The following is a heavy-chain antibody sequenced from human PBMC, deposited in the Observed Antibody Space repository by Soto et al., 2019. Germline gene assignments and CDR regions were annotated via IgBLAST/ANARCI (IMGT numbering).Heavy chain of an antibody. CDR2: IYYSGST. Sequence: SETLSLTCTVSGGSIISGGYYGSWIRQHPGKGLEWIGYIYYSGSTYYNPSLKSRVTISVDTSKNQFSLKLSSVTAADTAVYYCARGGRYCSSTSCYTPPYFDYWGQGTLVPVSS. CDR1: GGSIISGGYY. V-gene: IGHV4-31*03. J-gene: IGHJ4*02. CDR3: ARGGRYCSSTSCYTPPYFDY. D-gene: IGHD2-2*02.